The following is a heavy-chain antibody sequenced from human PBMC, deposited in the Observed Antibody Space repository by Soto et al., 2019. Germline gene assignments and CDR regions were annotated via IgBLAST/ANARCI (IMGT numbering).Heavy chain of an antibody. J-gene: IGHJ6*02. CDR2: IIPIFGTA. Sequence: VQLVQSGAEVKKPGSSVKLSCKASGGTFNRYTVSWVRQAPGQGLEWMGGIIPIFGTANYPQKFQGSVALIADESTSAGYMELRSLRSGDTAVYYCAVWRFRDGNNSKYNYSGMDVWGQGTTVTVSS. D-gene: IGHD1-1*01. CDR1: GGTFNRYT. V-gene: IGHV1-69*01. CDR3: AVWRFRDGNNSKYNYSGMDV.